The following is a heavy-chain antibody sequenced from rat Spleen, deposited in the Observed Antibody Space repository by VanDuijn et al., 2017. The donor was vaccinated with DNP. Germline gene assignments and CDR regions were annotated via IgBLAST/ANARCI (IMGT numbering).Heavy chain of an antibody. Sequence: EVQLVESGGGLVEPGRSMKLSCAASGFNFSDYNMAWVRQAPKKGLGGVATISSDGTSTYYRDSVEGRFTISRDNAKSTLYLQMDSLRSEDTATYYCARHRSDTIAMDAWGQGTSVTVSS. CDR3: ARHRSDTIAMDA. V-gene: IGHV5-7*01. J-gene: IGHJ4*01. CDR2: ISSDGTST. CDR1: GFNFSDYN. D-gene: IGHD2-2*01.